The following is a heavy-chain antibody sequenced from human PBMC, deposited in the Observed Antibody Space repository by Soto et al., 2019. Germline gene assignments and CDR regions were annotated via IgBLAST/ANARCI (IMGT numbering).Heavy chain of an antibody. CDR1: GYTFSNYD. CDR2: VNPNNGDT. Sequence: QVQLVQSGAELKKPGASVKVSCKASGYTFSNYDMNWVRQATGQGPEWIGWVNPNNGDTGYAQKFQGRVTLTTDLSTTTDYMELTSLRSEDTAIHYCAKVSRKGSAIDFDYWGEGTLITVSS. V-gene: IGHV1-8*01. D-gene: IGHD3-10*01. J-gene: IGHJ4*02. CDR3: AKVSRKGSAIDFDY.